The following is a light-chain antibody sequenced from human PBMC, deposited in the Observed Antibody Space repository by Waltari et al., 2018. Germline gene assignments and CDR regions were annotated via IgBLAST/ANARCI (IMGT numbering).Light chain of an antibody. CDR3: QQRSNWPPLT. CDR2: DAS. CDR1: QSVSSY. Sequence: EIVLTQSPATLSLSPGERATLSCRASQSVSSYFAWYQQKPGQAPRLLIYDASNRATGIPARFSGSGSGTDFTLTISSLEPEDFAVYYCQQRSNWPPLTFGGGTKVEIK. J-gene: IGKJ4*01. V-gene: IGKV3-11*01.